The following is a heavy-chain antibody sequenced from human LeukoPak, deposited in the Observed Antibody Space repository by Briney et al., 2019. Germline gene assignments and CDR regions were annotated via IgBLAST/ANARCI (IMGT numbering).Heavy chain of an antibody. CDR2: INPNSGGT. J-gene: IGHJ3*02. Sequence: GASVKVSCKASGYTFTGYYMHWVRQAPGQGLEWMGWINPNSGGTNYAQKSQGRVTMTRDTSISTAYMELSRLRSDDTAVYYCAVKDCTNGVCGGDAFDIWGQGTMVTVSS. V-gene: IGHV1-2*02. CDR3: AVKDCTNGVCGGDAFDI. D-gene: IGHD2-8*01. CDR1: GYTFTGYY.